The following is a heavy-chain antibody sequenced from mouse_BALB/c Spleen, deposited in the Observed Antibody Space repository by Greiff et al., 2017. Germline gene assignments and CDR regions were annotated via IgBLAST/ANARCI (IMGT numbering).Heavy chain of an antibody. CDR3: ARPSRRDAMDY. CDR1: GFSLSTSGMG. CDR2: IYWDDDK. V-gene: IGHV8-12*01. J-gene: IGHJ4*01. Sequence: QVTLKVSGPGILQPSQTLSLTCSFSGFSLSTSGMGVSWIRQPSGKGLEWLAHIYWDDDKRYNPSLKSRLTISKDTSRNQVFLKITSVDTADTATYYCARPSRRDAMDYWGQGTSVTVSS.